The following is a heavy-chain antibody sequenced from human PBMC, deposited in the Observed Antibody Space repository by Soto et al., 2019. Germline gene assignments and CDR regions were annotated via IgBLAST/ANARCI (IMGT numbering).Heavy chain of an antibody. Sequence: QVQLQESGPGLVKPSQTLSLTCTVSGGSISSGDYYWSWIRQPPGKGLEWIGYIFYSGVTYYNPSFKSRVTISVDTSKYQFSLKLRSVTAADTAVYYCAXXXXXXXXLXAFDVWGQGTMVTVSS. CDR1: GGSISSGDYY. CDR2: IFYSGVT. J-gene: IGHJ3*01. V-gene: IGHV4-30-4*01. CDR3: AXXXXXXXXLXAFDV.